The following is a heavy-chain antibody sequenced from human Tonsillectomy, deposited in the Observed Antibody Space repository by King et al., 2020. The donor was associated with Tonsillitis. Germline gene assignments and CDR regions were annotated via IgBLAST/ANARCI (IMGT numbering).Heavy chain of an antibody. V-gene: IGHV3-49*03. D-gene: IGHD4/OR15-4a*01. CDR1: GFTFGDFG. CDR3: ARHDFGNNPYWFDP. CDR2: IRSKVFGGTT. J-gene: IGHJ5*02. Sequence: VQLVESGGGLVQPGRSLRLSCATFGFTFGDFGMSWFRQAPGKGLEWVSLIRSKVFGGTTEYAASVKGRFTISRDDSKSIAYLQMDSLKTEDTAVYFCARHDFGNNPYWFDPGGQGTLVSVSS.